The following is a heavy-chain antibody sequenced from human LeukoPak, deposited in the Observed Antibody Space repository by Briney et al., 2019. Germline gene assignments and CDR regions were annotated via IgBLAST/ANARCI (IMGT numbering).Heavy chain of an antibody. V-gene: IGHV4-59*08. J-gene: IGHJ6*02. Sequence: SETLSLTCAVYGGSFSSYYWSWIRQPPGKGLEWIGYIYYSGSTDYNPSLKSRVTISVDTSKNQFSLKLSSVTAADTAVYYCARQGGQLAPDFYYYYYGMDVWGQGTTVTVSS. CDR3: ARQGGQLAPDFYYYYYGMDV. CDR1: GGSFSSYY. CDR2: IYYSGST. D-gene: IGHD6-6*01.